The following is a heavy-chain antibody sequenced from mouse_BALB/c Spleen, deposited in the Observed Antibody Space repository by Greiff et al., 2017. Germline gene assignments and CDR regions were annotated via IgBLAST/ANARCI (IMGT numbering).Heavy chain of an antibody. CDR2: ISYSGST. V-gene: IGHV3-8*02. CDR1: GDSITSGY. D-gene: IGHD1-1*01. Sequence: EVMLVESGPSLVKPSQTLSLTCSVTGDSITSGYWNWIRKFPGNKLEYMGYISYSGSTYYNPSLKSRISITRDTSKNQYYLQLNSVTTEDTATYYCARSTTVVDYAMDYWGQGTSVTVSS. J-gene: IGHJ4*01. CDR3: ARSTTVVDYAMDY.